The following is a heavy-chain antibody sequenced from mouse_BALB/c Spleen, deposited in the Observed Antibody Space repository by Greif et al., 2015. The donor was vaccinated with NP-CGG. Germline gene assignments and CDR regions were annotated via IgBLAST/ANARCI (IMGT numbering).Heavy chain of an antibody. CDR1: GFTFSDFY. D-gene: IGHD2-2*01. Sequence: EVKLVESGGGLVQPGGSLRRSCATSGFTFSDFYMEWVRQPPGKRLEWIAASRNKANDYTTEYSASVKGRFIVSRDTSQSILFLQMYALRAEDTAIYYCARDDGYYWYFDVWGAGTTVTISS. V-gene: IGHV7-1*02. CDR3: ARDDGYYWYFDV. CDR2: SRNKANDYTT. J-gene: IGHJ1*01.